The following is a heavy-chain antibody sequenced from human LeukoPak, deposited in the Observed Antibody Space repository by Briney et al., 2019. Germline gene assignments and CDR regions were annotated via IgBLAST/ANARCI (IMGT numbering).Heavy chain of an antibody. Sequence: PGGSLRLSCAASGFTFSSYAMSWVRQAPGKGLEWGSAISGSGGSTYYADSVKGRFTISRDNSKNTLYLQMNSLRAEDTAVYYCAKYLGPYSSGWYPLDYWGQGTLVTVSS. CDR2: ISGSGGST. V-gene: IGHV3-23*01. CDR1: GFTFSSYA. J-gene: IGHJ4*02. D-gene: IGHD6-19*01. CDR3: AKYLGPYSSGWYPLDY.